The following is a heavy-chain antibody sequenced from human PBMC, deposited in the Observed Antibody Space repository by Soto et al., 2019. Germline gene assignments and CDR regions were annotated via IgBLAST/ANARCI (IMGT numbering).Heavy chain of an antibody. J-gene: IGHJ4*02. CDR1: GGTFSSYS. CDR2: ISPIFGTA. V-gene: IGHV1-69*01. CDR3: ARAGGRHSGGIDY. Sequence: QVQLVQSGAEVKKPGSSVKVSCKASGGTFSSYSINWVRQAPGQGLEWMGEISPIFGTANYSQKFQGRVTITADESTSTAYMELSSLRAEDTAVYYGARAGGRHSGGIDYWGQGTLGTVSS. D-gene: IGHD2-15*01.